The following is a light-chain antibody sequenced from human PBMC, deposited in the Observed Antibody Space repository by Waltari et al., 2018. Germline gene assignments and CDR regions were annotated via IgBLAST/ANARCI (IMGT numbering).Light chain of an antibody. V-gene: IGLV2-11*01. CDR2: DVT. CDR1: SSDAGGYNS. J-gene: IGLJ1*01. Sequence: SALTQPRSVSGSPGHSVTIPCTGASSDAGGYNSVSWYQQYPGKAPNLMIYDVTYRPSGVPDRFSGSKSGNTASLTISGLQAEDEADYYCCSYAGNDVFGTGTKVTVL. CDR3: CSYAGNDV.